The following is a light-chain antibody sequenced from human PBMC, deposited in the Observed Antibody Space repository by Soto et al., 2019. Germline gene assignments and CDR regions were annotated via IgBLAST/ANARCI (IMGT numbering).Light chain of an antibody. J-gene: IGLJ1*01. CDR2: NNN. V-gene: IGLV1-44*01. CDR3: AAWDDSLNGLV. CDR1: SPNIRSNT. Sequence: QSVLTQPPSASGTPGQRVTISCSGSSPNIRSNTVNWYQQLPGTAPKLLIYNNNQRPSGVPDRFSGSKSGTSASLAISGLQSEDEADYYCAAWDDSLNGLVFGTGTKVTVL.